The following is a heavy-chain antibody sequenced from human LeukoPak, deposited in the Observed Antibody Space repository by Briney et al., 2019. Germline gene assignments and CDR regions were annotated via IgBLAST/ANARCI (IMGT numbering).Heavy chain of an antibody. Sequence: PGGSLRLSCAVSGFTFTDDWMKSVRQAPGKGMEWVGRIKSKTDGGTTHYAAPGTGRVAIPSECSKDTLDLQMNSLKAEDTAVYYCATEHWSGPTLDYWGQGTLVTVSS. D-gene: IGHD3-3*01. CDR3: ATEHWSGPTLDY. V-gene: IGHV3-15*01. J-gene: IGHJ4*02. CDR1: GFTFTDDW. CDR2: IKSKTDGGTT.